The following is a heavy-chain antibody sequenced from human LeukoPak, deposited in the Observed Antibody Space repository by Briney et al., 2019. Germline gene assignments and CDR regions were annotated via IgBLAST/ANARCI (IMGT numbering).Heavy chain of an antibody. CDR1: GFTLSSYA. CDR3: AKDGLLRITIFGVATGGFDP. J-gene: IGHJ5*02. Sequence: GGSLRLSCAASGFTLSSYAMSWVRQAPGKGLEWVSAISGSGGSTYYADSVKGRFTISRDNSKNTLYLQMNSLRAEDTAVYYCAKDGLLRITIFGVATGGFDPWGQGTLVTVSS. V-gene: IGHV3-23*01. D-gene: IGHD3-3*01. CDR2: ISGSGGST.